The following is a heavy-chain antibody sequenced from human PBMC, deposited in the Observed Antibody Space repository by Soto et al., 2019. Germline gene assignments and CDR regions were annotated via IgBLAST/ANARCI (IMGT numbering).Heavy chain of an antibody. CDR1: GGSVSSSTYY. D-gene: IGHD4-17*01. V-gene: IGHV4-39*01. Sequence: ETLSLTCTVAGGSVSSSTYYWGWIRQPPGKGLEWIATFYYSGSTYHNPSLNSRVTISADTSKNQFSLKLSSVTATDTAVYYCASSRVTTLGYYYYGLDVWGQGTTVTVSS. CDR3: ASSRVTTLGYYYYGLDV. J-gene: IGHJ6*02. CDR2: FYYSGST.